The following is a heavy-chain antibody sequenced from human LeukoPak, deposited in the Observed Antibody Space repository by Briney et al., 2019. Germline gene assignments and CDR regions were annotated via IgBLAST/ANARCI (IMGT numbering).Heavy chain of an antibody. J-gene: IGHJ6*03. CDR1: GYTFTSYD. D-gene: IGHD3-10*01. Sequence: ASVKVSCKASGYTFTSYDINWVRQATGQGLEWMGWMNPNSGNTGYAQKFQGRVTITRNTSISTAYMELSSLRSEDTAVYYCASASPRYREIWFGESPPNYYYYMDVWGKGTTVTVSS. CDR2: MNPNSGNT. CDR3: ASASPRYREIWFGESPPNYYYYMDV. V-gene: IGHV1-8*03.